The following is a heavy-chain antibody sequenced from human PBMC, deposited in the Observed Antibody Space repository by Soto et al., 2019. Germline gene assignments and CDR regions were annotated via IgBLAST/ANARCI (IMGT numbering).Heavy chain of an antibody. CDR2: ISGYNGNT. V-gene: IGHV1-18*04. D-gene: IGHD3-10*01. CDR1: GYTFTSHG. J-gene: IGHJ4*02. CDR3: ERDFYGSGSYVAY. Sequence: QVQLVQSGAEVKKPGASVKVSCKASGYTFTSHGISWVRQAPGQGLEWMGWISGYNGNTNYAQKLQGRVIMTTDTCTSTDYMELRSLRSDDTAVYYCERDFYGSGSYVAYWGQGTLVTVSS.